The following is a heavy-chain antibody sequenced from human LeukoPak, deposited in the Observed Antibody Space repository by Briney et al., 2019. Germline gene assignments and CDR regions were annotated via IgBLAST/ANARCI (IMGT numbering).Heavy chain of an antibody. D-gene: IGHD5-18*01. V-gene: IGHV1-18*01. CDR3: AREGYSYGHHLFDY. J-gene: IGHJ4*02. Sequence: ASVKVSCKASGYTFTSYGISWVRQAPGPGLEWMGWISAYNGNTNYAQKLQGRVTMTTDTSTSTAYMELRSLRSDDTAVYYCAREGYSYGHHLFDYWGQGTLVTVSS. CDR1: GYTFTSYG. CDR2: ISAYNGNT.